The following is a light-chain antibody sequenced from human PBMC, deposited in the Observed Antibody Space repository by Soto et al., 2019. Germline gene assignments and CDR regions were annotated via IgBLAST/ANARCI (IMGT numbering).Light chain of an antibody. Sequence: QSVGTQAASGFWSPGYSIAIVCTGTSSDVGGYDYVSWYQQHPGKVPKLIIYEVIKRPSGVSHRFSGSKSGNTASLTISGLQTEDEADYYCSSYTTSTVMVFGGGT. CDR2: EVI. CDR3: SSYTTSTVMV. V-gene: IGLV2-14*01. CDR1: SSDVGGYDY. J-gene: IGLJ2*01.